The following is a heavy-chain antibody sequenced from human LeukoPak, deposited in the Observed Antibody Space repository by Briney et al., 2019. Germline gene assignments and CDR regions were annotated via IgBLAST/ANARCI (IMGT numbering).Heavy chain of an antibody. D-gene: IGHD5-18*01. J-gene: IGHJ4*02. V-gene: IGHV3-48*03. CDR1: GFTFSSYE. Sequence: GGSLRLSCAASGFTFSSYEMNWVRQAPGKGLEWVSYISSSGSTIYYADSVKGRFTISRDNAKNSLYLQMNSLRAEDTAVYYCARDEVGAGNTYVKFDYWGQGTLVTVSS. CDR3: ARDEVGAGNTYVKFDY. CDR2: ISSSGSTI.